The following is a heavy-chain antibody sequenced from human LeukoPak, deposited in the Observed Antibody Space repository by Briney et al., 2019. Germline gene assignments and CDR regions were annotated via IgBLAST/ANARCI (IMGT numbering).Heavy chain of an antibody. D-gene: IGHD6-19*01. CDR3: AKAGIDSGWSPGHYFDY. V-gene: IGHV3-23*01. J-gene: IGHJ4*02. Sequence: QAGGSLRLSCAASGFTFSSYGMSWVRQAPGKGLEWVSAISGSGGSTYYADSVKGRFTISRDNSKNTLYLQMNSLRAEDTAVYYCAKAGIDSGWSPGHYFDYWGQGTLVTVSS. CDR2: ISGSGGST. CDR1: GFTFSSYG.